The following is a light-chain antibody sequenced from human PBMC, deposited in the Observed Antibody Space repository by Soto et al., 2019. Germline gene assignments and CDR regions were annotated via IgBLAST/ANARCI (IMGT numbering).Light chain of an antibody. J-gene: IGKJ2*01. CDR3: QQANSFPHT. V-gene: IGKV1-12*01. CDR2: AAF. CDR1: QGISNR. Sequence: DVPMTQSPSSVSASVGDSVTITCRASQGISNRLAWYQQKPGKGPKLLISAAFNLQGGVPLRFSGRGSGTDFTLTISSLQPEDSATYYCQQANSFPHTFGQGTKLEIE.